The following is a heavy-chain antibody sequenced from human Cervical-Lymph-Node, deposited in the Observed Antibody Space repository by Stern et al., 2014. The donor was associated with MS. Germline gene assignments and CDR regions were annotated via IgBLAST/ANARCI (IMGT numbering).Heavy chain of an antibody. J-gene: IGHJ5*02. CDR2: MNPESGNT. Sequence: QVQLGQSGAEVKKPGASVKVSCKASGYTFTSYDVNWVRQATGQGLEWMGWMNPESGNTGYAQKFQGRLTMTMKTSISTAYMELSSLRSEDTAIYYCSRGRGYCSVGNCLRWFDPWGQGTLVTVSS. CDR3: SRGRGYCSVGNCLRWFDP. V-gene: IGHV1-8*01. CDR1: GYTFTSYD. D-gene: IGHD2-15*01.